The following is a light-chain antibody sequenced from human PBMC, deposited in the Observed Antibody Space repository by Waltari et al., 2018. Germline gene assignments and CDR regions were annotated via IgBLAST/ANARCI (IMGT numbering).Light chain of an antibody. Sequence: TVVTQEPSLSVSPGGTVTLTCGLSSGSVSTSNYPSWYQQTPGQAPRMLIYSTNTRPSGVPDHFSGSILGNKAALTITGAQADDESDYYCALYMGTGNVLFGGGTRLTVL. CDR3: ALYMGTGNVL. V-gene: IGLV8-61*01. J-gene: IGLJ2*01. CDR1: SGSVSTSNY. CDR2: STN.